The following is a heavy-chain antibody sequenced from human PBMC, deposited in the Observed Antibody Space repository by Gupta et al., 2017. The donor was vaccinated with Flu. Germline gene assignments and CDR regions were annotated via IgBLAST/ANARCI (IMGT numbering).Heavy chain of an antibody. CDR2: IYHSGST. CDR3: ARRATGYTRAVDN. Sequence: QLQLQESGPRLVKSSETLSLTCTVSGGSISSSGYYWGWVRQPPGKGLDWIGSIYHSGSTWYNPSLRSRVTISVDTSENQFSLKLSSVTAADTAVYFCARRATGYTRAVDNWGQGILVAVSS. D-gene: IGHD5-12*01. J-gene: IGHJ4*02. V-gene: IGHV4-39*01. CDR1: GGSISSSGYY.